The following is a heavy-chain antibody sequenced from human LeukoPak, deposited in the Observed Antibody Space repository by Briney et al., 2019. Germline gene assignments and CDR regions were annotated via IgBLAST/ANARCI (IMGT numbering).Heavy chain of an antibody. D-gene: IGHD4-11*01. CDR1: GFTFSHYG. Sequence: GGSLRLSCATSGFTFSHYGMHWVRQAPGKGLEWVAVIWSDGTNSFYGDPVKGRFTISRGNFQRTVYLQMNSLRAEDTAVYYFAKDAQRGFDYSNSLDKWGQGTLVTVSS. CDR2: IWSDGTNS. J-gene: IGHJ4*02. V-gene: IGHV3-33*06. CDR3: AKDAQRGFDYSNSLDK.